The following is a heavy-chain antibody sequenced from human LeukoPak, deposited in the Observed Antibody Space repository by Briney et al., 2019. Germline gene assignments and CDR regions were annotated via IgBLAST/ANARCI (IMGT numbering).Heavy chain of an antibody. D-gene: IGHD3-10*01. CDR3: AAYGSGSYSTN. V-gene: IGHV3-53*01. CDR1: GFTFSSYW. Sequence: GGSLRLSCVASGFTFSSYWMTWVRQAPGKGLEWVSVIYSGGSTYYADSVKGRFTISRDNSKNTLYLQMNSLRAEDTAVYYCAAYGSGSYSTNWGQGTLVTVSS. CDR2: IYSGGST. J-gene: IGHJ4*02.